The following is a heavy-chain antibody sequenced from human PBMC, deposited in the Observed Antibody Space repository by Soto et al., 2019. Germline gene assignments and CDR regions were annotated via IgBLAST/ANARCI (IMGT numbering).Heavy chain of an antibody. V-gene: IGHV5-51*01. CDR2: IYPGDSDT. J-gene: IGHJ4*02. Sequence: EVQLVQSGAEVKKPGESLKISCKASGYSLTNYWIGWVRQMPGEGLGWMGIIYPGDSDTRYSPSFQGQVAISVDKSITTVYLQWRSLKASDTAMYYCARRGYAYGEIDYWGQGTLVTVSS. CDR3: ARRGYAYGEIDY. CDR1: GYSLTNYW. D-gene: IGHD5-18*01.